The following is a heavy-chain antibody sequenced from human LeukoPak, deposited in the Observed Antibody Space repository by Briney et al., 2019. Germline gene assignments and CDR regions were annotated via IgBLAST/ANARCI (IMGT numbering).Heavy chain of an antibody. V-gene: IGHV1-46*01. J-gene: IGHJ4*02. D-gene: IGHD2-21*01. Sequence: ASVKVSCKASGYTFTSYGISWVRQAPGQGLEWMGIINPSGGSTSYAQKFQGRVTMTRDMSTSTVYMELSSLRCEDTAVYYCAREIPPLDYWGQGTLVTVSS. CDR3: AREIPPLDY. CDR2: INPSGGST. CDR1: GYTFTSYG.